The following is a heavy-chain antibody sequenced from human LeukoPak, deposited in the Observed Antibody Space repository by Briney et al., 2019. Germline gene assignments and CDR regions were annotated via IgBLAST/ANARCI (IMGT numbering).Heavy chain of an antibody. J-gene: IGHJ5*02. D-gene: IGHD3-9*01. CDR1: GFTFSSYA. CDR3: AKDGYFVPNWFDP. V-gene: IGHV3-23*01. CDR2: IIGSGGST. Sequence: PGGSLRLSCAASGFTFSSYAMSWVRQAAGKGLEWVSAIIGSGGSTYYADSVKGRFTISRDNSKNTLYLQMNSLRAEDTAVYYCAKDGYFVPNWFDPWGQGTLVTVSS.